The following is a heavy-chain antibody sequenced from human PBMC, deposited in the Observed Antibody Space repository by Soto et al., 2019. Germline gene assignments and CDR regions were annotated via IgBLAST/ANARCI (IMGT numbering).Heavy chain of an antibody. CDR2: ISGSGATT. CDR3: ATAFQLWQFYFDY. V-gene: IGHV3-23*01. CDR1: EFTFSNFA. Sequence: EVQLLESGGGLVQPGGSLRLSCAASEFTFSNFAMTWVRQAPGKGLEWVSAISGSGATTYYADSVKGRFTISRDNSKNTLYPQMNSLRAEDTAVSYCATAFQLWQFYFDYWGQGTLVTVSS. J-gene: IGHJ4*02. D-gene: IGHD5-18*01.